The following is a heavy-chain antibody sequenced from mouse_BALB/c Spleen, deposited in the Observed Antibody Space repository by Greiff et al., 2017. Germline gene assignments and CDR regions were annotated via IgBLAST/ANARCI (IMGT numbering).Heavy chain of an antibody. D-gene: IGHD1-1*01. CDR3: ARSGIYYGSAWFAY. CDR2: INPYNGDT. Sequence: EVKLEESGPELVKPGASVKISCKASGYSFTGYFMNWVMQSHGKSLEWIGRINPYNGDTFYNQKFKGKATLTVDKSSSTAHMELRSLASEDSAVYYCARSGIYYGSAWFAYWGQGTLVTVSA. V-gene: IGHV1-20*02. J-gene: IGHJ3*01. CDR1: GYSFTGYF.